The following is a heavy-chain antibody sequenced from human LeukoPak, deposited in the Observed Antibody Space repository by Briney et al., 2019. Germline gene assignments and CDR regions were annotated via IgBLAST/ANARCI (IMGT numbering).Heavy chain of an antibody. V-gene: IGHV4-59*08. CDR1: DGSISDYY. CDR3: ARHGGGWSFDY. CDR2: YSGST. J-gene: IGHJ4*02. D-gene: IGHD6-19*01. Sequence: SATLSLTCTVSDGSISDYYWSWIRQPPGKRLEWIGYYSGSTNYNPSLKSRVTISGDTSKNHFSLKLTSVTAADTAVYYCARHGGGWSFDYWGQGTLVTVSS.